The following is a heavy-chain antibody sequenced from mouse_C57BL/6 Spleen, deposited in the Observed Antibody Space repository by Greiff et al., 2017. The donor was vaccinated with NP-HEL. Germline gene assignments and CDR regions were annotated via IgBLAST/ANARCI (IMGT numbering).Heavy chain of an antibody. J-gene: IGHJ1*03. CDR2: ISYSGST. CDR3: ARGDDLHWYFDV. CDR1: GYSITSGYD. Sequence: EVKLQESGPGMVKPSQSLSLTCTVTGYSITSGYDWHWIRHFPGNKLEWMGYISYSGSTNYNPSLKSRISITHDTSKNHFFLKLNSVTTEDTATYYCARGDDLHWYFDVWGTGTTVTVSS. V-gene: IGHV3-1*01. D-gene: IGHD2-3*01.